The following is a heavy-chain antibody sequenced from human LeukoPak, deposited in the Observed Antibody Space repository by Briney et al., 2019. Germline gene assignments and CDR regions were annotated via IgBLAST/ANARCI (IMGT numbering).Heavy chain of an antibody. CDR2: IWYDGSNK. CDR1: GFTFSSYG. CDR3: ARGPRYYDFWSGYYSLYYYYGMDV. J-gene: IGHJ6*02. Sequence: GGSLRLSCAASGFTFSSYGMHWVRQAPGKGLEWVAVIWYDGSNKYYADSVKGRFTIPRDNSKNTLYLQMNSLRAEDTAVYYCARGPRYYDFWSGYYSLYYYYGMDVWGQGTTVTVSS. V-gene: IGHV3-33*01. D-gene: IGHD3-3*01.